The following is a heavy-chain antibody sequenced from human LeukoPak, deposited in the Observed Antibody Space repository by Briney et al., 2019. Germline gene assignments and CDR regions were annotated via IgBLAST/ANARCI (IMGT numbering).Heavy chain of an antibody. CDR1: GFTFSRYW. CDR2: IKQDGSEK. V-gene: IGHV3-7*01. Sequence: GGSLRLSCAASGFTFSRYWMSWVRQAPGKGLEWVANIKQDGSEKYYVDSVKGRFTISRDNAKNSLYLQMNSLRAEDTAVYYCAKSSGYCEEVFCFDYWVQATLVSVSS. D-gene: IGHD3-22*01. CDR3: AKSSGYCEEVFCFDY. J-gene: IGHJ4*02.